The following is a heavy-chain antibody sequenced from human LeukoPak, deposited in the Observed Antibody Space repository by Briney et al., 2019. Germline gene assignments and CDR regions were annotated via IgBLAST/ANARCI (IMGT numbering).Heavy chain of an antibody. Sequence: GGSLRLSCAASGFTFSSYAMSWVRQAPGKGLEWVSAISGSGGSTYYADSVKGRFTISRDNSMNTLYLQMNSLRAEDTAVYYCAKDRRYDSSGYYSSYFDYWGQGTLVTVSS. D-gene: IGHD3-22*01. J-gene: IGHJ4*02. CDR3: AKDRRYDSSGYYSSYFDY. CDR1: GFTFSSYA. CDR2: ISGSGGST. V-gene: IGHV3-23*01.